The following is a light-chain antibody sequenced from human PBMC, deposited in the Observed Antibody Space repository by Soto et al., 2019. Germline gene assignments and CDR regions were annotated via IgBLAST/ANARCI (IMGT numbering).Light chain of an antibody. J-gene: IGKJ1*01. CDR2: ESS. V-gene: IGKV3-11*01. CDR3: QQYGGSPRT. CDR1: QSVDNY. Sequence: VLTQSPATLSLSPGERATLSCRASQSVDNYLDWYQQKPGQAPRLLIYESSNRATGIPDRFSGSGSGTDFTLTITRLEPEDFAVYYCQQYGGSPRTFGQGTKVDIK.